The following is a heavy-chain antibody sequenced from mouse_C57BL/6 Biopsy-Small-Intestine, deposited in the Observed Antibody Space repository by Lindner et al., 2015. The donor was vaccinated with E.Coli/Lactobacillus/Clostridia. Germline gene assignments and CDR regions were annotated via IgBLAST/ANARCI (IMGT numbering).Heavy chain of an antibody. CDR3: LRDRAGTGYFDV. CDR2: IRSKSSNYAT. V-gene: IGHV10-3*01. J-gene: IGHJ1*03. CDR1: GFTFNTYA. Sequence: VQLQESGGGLVQPKGSLKLSCAASGFTFNTYAMHWVRQAPGKGLEWVARIRSKSSNYATYYADSVKDRFTISRDDSQSMVYLQMNNLETEDTAIYYCLRDRAGTGYFDVWGTGTTVTVSS. D-gene: IGHD3-1*01.